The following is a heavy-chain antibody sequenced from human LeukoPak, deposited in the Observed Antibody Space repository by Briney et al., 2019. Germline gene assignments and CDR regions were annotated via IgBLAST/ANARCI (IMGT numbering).Heavy chain of an antibody. Sequence: SVTVSCKASGYTFTSYAMHWVRQAPGQGLEWMGWITPSGGTNCPQKFQGRVAITRDTSITTAYMDLSRLTSDDTAVYYCARDRYGDGFAHFDYWGQGALVTVSS. CDR1: GYTFTSYA. V-gene: IGHV1-2*02. J-gene: IGHJ4*02. CDR3: ARDRYGDGFAHFDY. D-gene: IGHD5-24*01. CDR2: ITPSGGT.